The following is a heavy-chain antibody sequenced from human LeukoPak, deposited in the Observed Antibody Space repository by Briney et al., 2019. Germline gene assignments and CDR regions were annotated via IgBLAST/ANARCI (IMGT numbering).Heavy chain of an antibody. CDR2: INPNSGGT. CDR3: ARGYCSSTSCRYYYYMDV. D-gene: IGHD2-2*01. J-gene: IGHJ6*03. Sequence: ASAKVSCKASGYTFTGYYMHWVRQAPGQGLEWMGSINPNSGGTNYAQKFQGRVTMTRDTSISTAYMELSRLRSDDTAVYYCARGYCSSTSCRYYYYMDVWGKGTTVTVSS. CDR1: GYTFTGYY. V-gene: IGHV1-2*02.